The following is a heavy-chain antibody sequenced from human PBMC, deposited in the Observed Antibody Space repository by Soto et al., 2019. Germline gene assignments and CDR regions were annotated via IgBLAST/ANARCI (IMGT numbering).Heavy chain of an antibody. CDR2: INHSGST. Sequence: QVQLQQWGAGLLKPSETLSLTCAVYGGSFSGYYWSWIRQPPGKGLEWIGEINHSGSTNYNPSLKSRVTMSVDTSKNQFSLNLSSVTAADTAVYYCARGHPKFAFWGQGTLVTVSS. CDR3: ARGHPKFAF. V-gene: IGHV4-34*01. CDR1: GGSFSGYY. J-gene: IGHJ4*02.